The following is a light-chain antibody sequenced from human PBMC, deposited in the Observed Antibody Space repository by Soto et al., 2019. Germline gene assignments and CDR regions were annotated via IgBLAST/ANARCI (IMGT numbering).Light chain of an antibody. V-gene: IGKV2-24*01. Sequence: DIVMTQTPLSSPVTLGQPASISCRSSQSIVHSDGDTYLNWLQQRPGQPPRLLFYKISKRFSGVPDRFTGSGAGTDVMLEISRVAAEDVGTYYCMRQSQFPFTFGGGTKVEIK. CDR3: MRQSQFPFT. CDR1: QSIVHSDGDTY. J-gene: IGKJ4*01. CDR2: KIS.